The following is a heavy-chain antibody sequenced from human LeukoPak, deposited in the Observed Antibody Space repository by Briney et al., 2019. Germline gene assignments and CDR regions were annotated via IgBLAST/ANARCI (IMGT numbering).Heavy chain of an antibody. D-gene: IGHD5-12*01. V-gene: IGHV3-23*01. CDR1: GFTFSSYA. CDR3: ARDLWIGNDRDV. CDR2: ISGSGGST. J-gene: IGHJ6*02. Sequence: SGGSLRLSCAASGFTFSSYAMSWVRQAPGKGLEWVSAISGSGGSTYYADSVKGRFTISRDNSKNTLYLQMGSLRAEDMAVYYCARDLWIGNDRDVWGQGTTVTVSS.